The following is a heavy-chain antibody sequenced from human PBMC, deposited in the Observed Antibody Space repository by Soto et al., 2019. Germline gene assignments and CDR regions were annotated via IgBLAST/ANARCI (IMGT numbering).Heavy chain of an antibody. CDR2: ISTYNGNT. CDR1: GYSFTTSG. CDR3: ARRLYGDYDY. Sequence: QAQLVQSGAEVKEPGASVKVSCKASGYSFTTSGITWVRQAPGQGLEWMGWISTYNGNTNYAQKLQYRVTLTTDTSERTAYMEPRSMSSDDTAVYYCARRLYGDYDYWGQRPLVTVSS. D-gene: IGHD4-17*01. V-gene: IGHV1-18*01. J-gene: IGHJ4*02.